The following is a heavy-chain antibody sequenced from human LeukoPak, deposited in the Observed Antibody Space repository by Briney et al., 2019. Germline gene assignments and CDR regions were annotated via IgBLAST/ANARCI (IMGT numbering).Heavy chain of an antibody. V-gene: IGHV1-18*01. CDR3: SRDGAYSGSPPRYWYFDL. CDR1: GYTFTSYG. CDR2: ISAYNGKK. D-gene: IGHD1-26*01. J-gene: IGHJ2*01. Sequence: ASVKVSCKASGYTFTSYGISWVRQAPGQGLEWMGWISAYNGKKNYAQKLQARVTMTTDTSTTTAYMERKCLRSDDTAVHYCSRDGAYSGSPPRYWYFDLWGRGTLVTVSS.